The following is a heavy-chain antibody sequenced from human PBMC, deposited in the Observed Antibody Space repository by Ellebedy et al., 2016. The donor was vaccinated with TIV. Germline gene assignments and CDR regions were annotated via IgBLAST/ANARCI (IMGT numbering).Heavy chain of an antibody. CDR3: ARTYCSSSSCQGSGYFQY. Sequence: ASVKVSCXASGYTFTSYGISWVRQAPGQGLEWMGWISAYNGNTNYAQKLQGRVTMTTDTSTSTAYMELRSLRSDDTAVYYCARTYCSSSSCQGSGYFQYWGQGTLVTVSS. J-gene: IGHJ1*01. V-gene: IGHV1-18*01. D-gene: IGHD2-2*01. CDR1: GYTFTSYG. CDR2: ISAYNGNT.